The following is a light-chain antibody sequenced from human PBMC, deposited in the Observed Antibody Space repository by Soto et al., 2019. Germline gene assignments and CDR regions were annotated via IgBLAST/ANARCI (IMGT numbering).Light chain of an antibody. V-gene: IGKV3-20*01. J-gene: IGKJ4*01. CDR2: GAS. CDR1: HSVSNHY. CDR3: QQYDTSLPYT. Sequence: EIVLTQSPGTLSLSPGDRATLSCEASHSVSNHYLAWYQHKPGQAPRLLIYGASSRATGIPDRFSGSGSGTDFTLTISRLEPEDFAVYYCQQYDTSLPYTFGGGTKVEIK.